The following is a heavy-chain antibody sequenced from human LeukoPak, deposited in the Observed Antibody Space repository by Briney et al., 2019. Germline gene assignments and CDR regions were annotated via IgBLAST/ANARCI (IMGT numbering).Heavy chain of an antibody. V-gene: IGHV3-21*04. Sequence: AGGSLRLSCAASGFTFSSYSMNWVRQAPGKGLEWVSSISSSSSYIYYADSVKGRFTISRDNSKNTLYLQMNSLRAEDTAVYYCAKVGGDYYYDSSGYYPSWGQGTLVTVSS. D-gene: IGHD3-22*01. CDR1: GFTFSSYS. CDR3: AKVGGDYYYDSSGYYPS. CDR2: ISSSSSYI. J-gene: IGHJ4*02.